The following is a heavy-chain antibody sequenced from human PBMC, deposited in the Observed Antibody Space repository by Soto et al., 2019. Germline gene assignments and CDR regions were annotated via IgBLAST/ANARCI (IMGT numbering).Heavy chain of an antibody. V-gene: IGHV3-23*01. Sequence: GGSLRLSCAASGFTFSSYAMSWVRQALGKGLEWVSAISGSGGSTYYADSVKGRFTISRDNSKNTLYLQMNSLRAEDTAVYYGAKAEEEQWLEIDDWGQGTLVTVSS. CDR3: AKAEEEQWLEIDD. CDR1: GFTFSSYA. J-gene: IGHJ4*02. D-gene: IGHD6-19*01. CDR2: ISGSGGST.